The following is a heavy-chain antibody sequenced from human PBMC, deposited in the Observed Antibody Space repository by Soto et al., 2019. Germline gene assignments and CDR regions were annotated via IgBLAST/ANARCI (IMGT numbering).Heavy chain of an antibody. D-gene: IGHD5-12*01. J-gene: IGHJ4*02. V-gene: IGHV1-3*01. CDR3: ERDRHSGYELFDY. Sequence: QVQLVQSGAEVKKPGASVKVSCKASGYTFTSYAMHWVRQAPGQRLEWMGWINAGNGNTKYSQKFQGRVTITRDTSASTAYMELSSLRSEDTAVYYCERDRHSGYELFDYWGQGTLVTVSS. CDR1: GYTFTSYA. CDR2: INAGNGNT.